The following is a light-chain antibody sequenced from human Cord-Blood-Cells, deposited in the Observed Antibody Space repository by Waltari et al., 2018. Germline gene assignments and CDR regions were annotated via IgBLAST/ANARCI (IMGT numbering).Light chain of an antibody. V-gene: IGLV2-23*02. J-gene: IGLJ2*01. CDR2: EVS. CDR1: SSDVGRYHL. CDR3: CSYAGSSTVV. Sequence: QSALTQPAPVSGSPGQSITISCTGTSSDVGRYHLVSWYQQHPGKAPKLMIYEVSKRPSGVSNRFSGSKSGNTASLTISGLQAEDEADYYCCSYAGSSTVVFGGGTKLTVL.